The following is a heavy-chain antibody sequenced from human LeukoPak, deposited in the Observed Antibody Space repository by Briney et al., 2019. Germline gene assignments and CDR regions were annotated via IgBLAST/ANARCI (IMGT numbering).Heavy chain of an antibody. CDR3: ARDLYYYGSGSYYDVFDV. J-gene: IGHJ3*01. Sequence: ASVKVSCTASGYTFSTYGISWVRHAPGQGLEWMGWVSAYKGNTYYAQKLQGRVTMTTDTSTTTAYMELRSLRSDDTAIYYCARDLYYYGSGSYYDVFDVWGQGTMVTVSS. CDR2: VSAYKGNT. CDR1: GYTFSTYG. D-gene: IGHD3-10*01. V-gene: IGHV1-18*01.